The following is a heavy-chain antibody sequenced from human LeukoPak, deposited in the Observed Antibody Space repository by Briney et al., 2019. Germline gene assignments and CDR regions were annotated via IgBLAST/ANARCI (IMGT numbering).Heavy chain of an antibody. CDR3: ARDPYGDYTFDY. Sequence: GRSLRLSCAASGFTFSSYGMHWVRQAPGKGLEWVAVIWYDGSNKYYADSVKGRFTISRDNSKNTLYLQVNSLRAEDTAVYYCARDPYGDYTFDYWGQGTLVTVSS. J-gene: IGHJ4*02. V-gene: IGHV3-33*01. D-gene: IGHD4-17*01. CDR2: IWYDGSNK. CDR1: GFTFSSYG.